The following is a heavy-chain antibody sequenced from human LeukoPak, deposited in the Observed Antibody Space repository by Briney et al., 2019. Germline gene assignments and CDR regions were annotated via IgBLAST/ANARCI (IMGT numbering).Heavy chain of an antibody. Sequence: GGSLRLSCAASGFTFSSYAMSWVRQAPGKGLEWVSGISGSGESTYYADSVKGRFTISRDNSKNTVYLYMNSLRVEDAAVYYCVKEQDCTSTSCYGNDSWGQGTLVTVSS. CDR3: VKEQDCTSTSCYGNDS. J-gene: IGHJ4*02. CDR2: ISGSGEST. V-gene: IGHV3-23*01. D-gene: IGHD2-2*01. CDR1: GFTFSSYA.